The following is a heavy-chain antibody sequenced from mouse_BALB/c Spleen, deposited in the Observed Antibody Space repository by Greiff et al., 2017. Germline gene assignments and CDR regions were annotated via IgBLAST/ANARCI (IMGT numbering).Heavy chain of an antibody. Sequence: EVKVVESGGGLVKPGGSLKLSCAASGFTFSSYTMSWVRQTPEKRLEWVATISSGGSYTYYPDSVKGRFTISRDNAKNTLYLQMSSLKSEDTAMYYCTRDAQNYFDYWGQGTTLTVSS. CDR2: ISSGGSYT. CDR3: TRDAQNYFDY. CDR1: GFTFSSYT. V-gene: IGHV5-6-4*01. J-gene: IGHJ2*01.